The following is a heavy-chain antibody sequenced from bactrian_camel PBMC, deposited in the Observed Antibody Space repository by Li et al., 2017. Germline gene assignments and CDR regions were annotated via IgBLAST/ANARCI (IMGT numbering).Heavy chain of an antibody. Sequence: DVQLVESGGGLVQPGGSLRLSCAASGFTFSDYAMTWVRQGPGKGLEWVSSITNGRGSGTDYADSVKGRFTISRDNAKNTLYLQLNDLKTEDTAMYYCTNEVEVHNEYEHNDWGQGTQVTVS. CDR3: TNEVEVHNEYEHND. D-gene: IGHD4*01. J-gene: IGHJ4*01. V-gene: IGHV3S31*01. CDR2: ITNGRGSGT. CDR1: GFTFSDYA.